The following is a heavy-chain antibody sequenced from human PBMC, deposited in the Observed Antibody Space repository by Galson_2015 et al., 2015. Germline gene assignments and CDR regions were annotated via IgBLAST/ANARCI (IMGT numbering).Heavy chain of an antibody. J-gene: IGHJ4*02. V-gene: IGHV3-9*01. CDR3: AKDFDYDILTGYLDY. CDR1: GFTFDDHA. CDR2: ISWNSGKI. D-gene: IGHD3-9*01. Sequence: SLRLSCAASGFTFDDHAMHWVRQVPGKGLEWVSGISWNSGKIAYVASVKGRFTISRDNAKSLLFLQMNSLREEDTAFYYCAKDFDYDILTGYLDYWGQGTLVTVSS.